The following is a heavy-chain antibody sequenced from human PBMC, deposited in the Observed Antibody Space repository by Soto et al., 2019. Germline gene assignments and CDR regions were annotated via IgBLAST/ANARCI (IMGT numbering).Heavy chain of an antibody. D-gene: IGHD3-10*01. Sequence: EVQLLESGGGLVQPGGSLRLSCAASGFTFSSYAMSWVRQAPGKGLEWVSAISGSGGSTYYADSVKGRFTISRDNSKNTLYLQMNSLRAEETAVYYCATRFAAWGSGNYYYGMDVWGQGTTVTVSS. CDR2: ISGSGGST. V-gene: IGHV3-23*01. J-gene: IGHJ6*02. CDR3: ATRFAAWGSGNYYYGMDV. CDR1: GFTFSSYA.